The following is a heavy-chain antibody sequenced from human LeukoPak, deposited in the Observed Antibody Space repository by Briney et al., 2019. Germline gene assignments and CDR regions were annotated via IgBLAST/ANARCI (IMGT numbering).Heavy chain of an antibody. CDR2: ISYDGINK. J-gene: IGHJ6*02. D-gene: IGHD3-16*01. CDR3: ARVRGSPGYMDV. CDR1: GFTFSSYG. V-gene: IGHV3-30*03. Sequence: PGGSLRLSCAASGFTFSSYGMHWVRQAPGKGLEWVAVISYDGINKYYADSVKGRFTISRDNSKNTLYLQMNSLRAEDTAVYYCARVRGSPGYMDVWGQGTTVTVSS.